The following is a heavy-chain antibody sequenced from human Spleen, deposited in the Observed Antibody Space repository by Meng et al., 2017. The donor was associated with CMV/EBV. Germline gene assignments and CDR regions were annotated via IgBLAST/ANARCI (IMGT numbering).Heavy chain of an antibody. V-gene: IGHV1-2*02. Sequence: ASVKVSCKASGYTFTGYYFHWVRQAPGQGLEWMGWINPNSGGTNYAQKFQGRVTMTRDTSISTAHMELSRLRSDDTAVYYCARENWGNCSSTSCYLDYWGQGTLVTVSS. D-gene: IGHD2-2*01. CDR1: GYTFTGYY. J-gene: IGHJ4*02. CDR3: ARENWGNCSSTSCYLDY. CDR2: INPNSGGT.